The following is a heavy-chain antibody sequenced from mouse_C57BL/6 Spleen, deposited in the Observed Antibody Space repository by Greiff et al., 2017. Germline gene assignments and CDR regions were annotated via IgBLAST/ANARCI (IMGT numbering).Heavy chain of an antibody. V-gene: IGHV1-80*01. CDR2: IYPGDGDT. CDR1: GYAFSSYW. J-gene: IGHJ2*01. Sequence: VQLVESGAELVKPGASVKISCKASGYAFSSYWMNWVKQRPGKGLEWIGQIYPGDGDTNYNGKFKGKATLTADKSSSTAYMQLSSLTSEDSAVYFCARRGYGSSLGYFDYWGQGTTLTVSS. CDR3: ARRGYGSSLGYFDY. D-gene: IGHD1-1*01.